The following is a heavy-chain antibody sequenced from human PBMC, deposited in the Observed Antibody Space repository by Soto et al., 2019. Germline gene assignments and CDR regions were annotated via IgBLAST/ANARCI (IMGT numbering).Heavy chain of an antibody. V-gene: IGHV3-7*03. CDR1: GITFSSHW. CDR2: INKDGSEK. Sequence: GGSLRLSCAASGITFSSHWMSWVRQSPGKGLEWVANINKDGSEKLYVDSVKGRFTISRDNAKNSLYLQMNSLRVEDTAVYFCAGGSGWLIDYWGQGTLVTVSS. D-gene: IGHD6-19*01. J-gene: IGHJ4*02. CDR3: AGGSGWLIDY.